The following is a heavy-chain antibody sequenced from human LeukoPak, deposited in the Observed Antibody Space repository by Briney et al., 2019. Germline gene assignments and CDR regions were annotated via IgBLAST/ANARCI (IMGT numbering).Heavy chain of an antibody. CDR3: ARENARPSLRILEE. CDR1: GFTFSSYG. V-gene: IGHV3-30*02. J-gene: IGHJ4*02. CDR2: IRYDGSNK. Sequence: GGSLRLSCAASGFTFSSYGMHWVRQAPGKGLEWVAFIRYDGSNKYYADSVKGRFTVSRDNSKNSVFLQMDSLRVNDTAVYYCARENARPSLRILEEWGPGTLVTVSS. D-gene: IGHD3-3*01.